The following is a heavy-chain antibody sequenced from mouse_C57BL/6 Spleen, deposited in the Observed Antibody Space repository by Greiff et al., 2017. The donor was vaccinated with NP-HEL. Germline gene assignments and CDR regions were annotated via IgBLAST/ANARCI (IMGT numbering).Heavy chain of an antibody. V-gene: IGHV1-82*01. CDR1: GYAFSSSW. Sequence: QVQLQQSGPELVKPGASVKISCKASGYAFSSSWMNWVKQRPGKGLEWIGRIYPGDGDTNYNGKFKGKATLTADKSSSTAYMQLSSLTSEDSAVYFCAREGGLRRGFDYWGQGTTLTVSS. J-gene: IGHJ2*01. CDR2: IYPGDGDT. CDR3: AREGGLRRGFDY. D-gene: IGHD2-4*01.